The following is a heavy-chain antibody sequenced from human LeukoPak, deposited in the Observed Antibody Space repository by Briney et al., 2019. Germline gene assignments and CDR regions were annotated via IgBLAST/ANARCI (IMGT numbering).Heavy chain of an antibody. Sequence: ASVNVSCMSSGYTFTSYYMHWVRQAPGQGLEWMGIINPSGGSTSYAQKFQGRVTMTRGMSTSTVYMELSSLRSEDTAVYYCARVYGAGYCSGGSCLPHQGYYYYYMDVWGKGTTVTVSS. D-gene: IGHD2-15*01. V-gene: IGHV1-46*01. CDR2: INPSGGST. J-gene: IGHJ6*03. CDR3: ARVYGAGYCSGGSCLPHQGYYYYYMDV. CDR1: GYTFTSYY.